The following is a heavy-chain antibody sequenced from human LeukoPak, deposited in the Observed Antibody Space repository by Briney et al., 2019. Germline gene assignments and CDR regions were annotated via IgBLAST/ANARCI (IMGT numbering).Heavy chain of an antibody. V-gene: IGHV3-20*04. CDR1: GFTFDDYG. J-gene: IGHJ4*02. D-gene: IGHD3-22*01. CDR3: ARDGYNYYDSSGYTTVDY. CDR2: INWNGGST. Sequence: GGSLRLSCAASGFTFDDYGMSWVRQAPGKGLEWVSGINWNGGSTGYADSVKGRFTISRDNAKNSLYLQMNSLRAEDTAVYYCARDGYNYYDSSGYTTVDYWGQGTLVTVSS.